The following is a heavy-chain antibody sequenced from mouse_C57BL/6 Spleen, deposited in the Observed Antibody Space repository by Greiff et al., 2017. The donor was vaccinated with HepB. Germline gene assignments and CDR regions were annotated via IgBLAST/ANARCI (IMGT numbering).Heavy chain of an antibody. V-gene: IGHV1-64*01. CDR3: ALYYGTSGGYYFDY. J-gene: IGHJ2*01. CDR2: IHPNSGST. D-gene: IGHD1-1*01. Sequence: QLQQPGAELVKPGASVKLSCKASGYTFTSYWMHWVKQRPGQGLEWIGMIHPNSGSTNYNEKFKSKATLTVDKSSSTAYMQLSSLTSEDSAVYYCALYYGTSGGYYFDYWGQGTTLTVSS. CDR1: GYTFTSYW.